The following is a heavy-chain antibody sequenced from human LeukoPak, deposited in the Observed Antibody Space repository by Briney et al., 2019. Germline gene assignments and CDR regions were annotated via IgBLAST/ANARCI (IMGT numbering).Heavy chain of an antibody. CDR2: IYTSGST. CDR1: GGSISSYY. Sequence: SETLSLTCTVSGGSISSYYWSWIRQPAGKGLEWIGRIYTSGSTNYNPSLKSRVTMSVDTSKNQFSLKLSSVTAADTAVYYCARVVIIFGANYYYYYMDVWGKGTTVTVSS. D-gene: IGHD3/OR15-3a*01. CDR3: ARVVIIFGANYYYYYMDV. J-gene: IGHJ6*03. V-gene: IGHV4-4*07.